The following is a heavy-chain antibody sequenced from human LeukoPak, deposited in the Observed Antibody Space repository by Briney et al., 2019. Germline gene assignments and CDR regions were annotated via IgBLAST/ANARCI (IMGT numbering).Heavy chain of an antibody. Sequence: GGSLRLSCAASGFTFSNAWMSWVRQAPGKGLQWVSRIKSKTDGGTTDYAAPVKGRFTISRDDSKNMLYLQMNSLKTEDTAVYYCTSYTTGTTLVEYWGQGTLVTVSS. V-gene: IGHV3-15*01. CDR3: TSYTTGTTLVEY. J-gene: IGHJ4*02. CDR2: IKSKTDGGTT. D-gene: IGHD1-1*01. CDR1: GFTFSNAW.